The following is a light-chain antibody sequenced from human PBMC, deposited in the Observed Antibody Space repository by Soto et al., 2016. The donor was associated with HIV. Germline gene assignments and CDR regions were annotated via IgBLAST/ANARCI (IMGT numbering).Light chain of an antibody. J-gene: IGKJ4*01. CDR2: DAS. CDR3: QQYHNLPLT. Sequence: DIQMTQSPSSVSASVGDRVTITCRASQGISSWLAWYQQKPGKAPKLLISDASNLETGVPSRFSGSGSGTDFTFTISSLQPEDIATYYCQQYHNLPLTFGGGTKVRSN. V-gene: IGKV1-33*01. CDR1: QGISSW.